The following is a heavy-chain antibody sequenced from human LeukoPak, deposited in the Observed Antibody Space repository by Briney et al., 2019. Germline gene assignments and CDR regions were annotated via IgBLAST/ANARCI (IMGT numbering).Heavy chain of an antibody. CDR1: GGSISSYY. CDR2: IYTSGST. J-gene: IGHJ3*02. Sequence: SETLSLTCTVSGGSISSYYWSWIRQPAGQGLEWIGRIYTSGSTNYNPSLKRRVTMSVDTSKNQFSLKLSSVTAADTAVYYCARDLVAAAGHPNAFDIWGQGTMVTVSS. CDR3: ARDLVAAAGHPNAFDI. D-gene: IGHD6-13*01. V-gene: IGHV4-4*07.